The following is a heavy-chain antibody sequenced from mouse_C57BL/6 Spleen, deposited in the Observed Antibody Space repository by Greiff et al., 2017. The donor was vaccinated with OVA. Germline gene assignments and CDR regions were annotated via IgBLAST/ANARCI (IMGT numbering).Heavy chain of an antibody. CDR2: INPNNGGT. CDR3: ARTIFITTAFDY. J-gene: IGHJ2*01. D-gene: IGHD1-1*01. Sequence: EVQLQQSGPELVKPGASVKIPCKASGYTFTDYNMDWVKQSHGKSLEWIGDINPNNGGTIYNQKFKGKATLTVDKSSSTAYMELRSLTSEDTAVYYCARTIFITTAFDYWGQGTTLTVSS. V-gene: IGHV1-18*01. CDR1: GYTFTDYN.